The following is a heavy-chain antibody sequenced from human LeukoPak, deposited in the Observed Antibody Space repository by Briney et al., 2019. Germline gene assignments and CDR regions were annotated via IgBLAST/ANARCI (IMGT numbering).Heavy chain of an antibody. CDR3: ARLRFLEWLFPWFDP. Sequence: SETLSLTCTVSGGSISGQYWSWIRQPPGRGLEWIGYISYSGITKYNPSLKNRVTISIDTSKNQFSLKLSSMTAADTAVYYCARLRFLEWLFPWFDPWGQGTLVTFSS. D-gene: IGHD3-3*01. CDR2: ISYSGIT. CDR1: GGSISGQY. V-gene: IGHV4-59*08. J-gene: IGHJ5*02.